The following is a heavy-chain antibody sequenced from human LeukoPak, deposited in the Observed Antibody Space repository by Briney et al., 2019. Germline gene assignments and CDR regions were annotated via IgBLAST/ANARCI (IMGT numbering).Heavy chain of an antibody. Sequence: GGSLRLSCAASRFTFSSYAMHWVRQAPGKGLEWVAAISSDGSNKYYADSVKGRFTISRDNSKNTLYLQMNSLRAEDTAVYYCARDTYFTMVRGVLAYWGQGTLVTVSS. CDR2: ISSDGSNK. CDR3: ARDTYFTMVRGVLAY. V-gene: IGHV3-30-3*01. CDR1: RFTFSSYA. J-gene: IGHJ4*02. D-gene: IGHD3-10*01.